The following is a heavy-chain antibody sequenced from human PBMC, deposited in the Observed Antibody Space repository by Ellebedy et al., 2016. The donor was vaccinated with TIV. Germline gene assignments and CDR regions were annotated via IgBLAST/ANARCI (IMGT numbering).Heavy chain of an antibody. CDR2: IKQDGREK. CDR3: ARDGRDLLRYFDWLLYHQNYYYYGMDV. D-gene: IGHD3-9*01. Sequence: PGGSLRLSCAASGFTFSSYWMSWVRQAPGKGLEWVANIKQDGREKYYVDSVKGRFTISRDNAKNSLYLQMNSLRAEDTAVYYCARDGRDLLRYFDWLLYHQNYYYYGMDVWGQGTTVTVSS. J-gene: IGHJ6*02. CDR1: GFTFSSYW. V-gene: IGHV3-7*01.